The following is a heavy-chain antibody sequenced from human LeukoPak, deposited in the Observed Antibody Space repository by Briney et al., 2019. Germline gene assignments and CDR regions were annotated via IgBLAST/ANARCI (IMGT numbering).Heavy chain of an antibody. V-gene: IGHV3-23*01. CDR1: GFTFSSYA. Sequence: GGSLRLSCAASGFTFSSYAMSWVRQAPGKGPEWVSAISGGGDTTYYADSVKGRFTISRDNSKNTLYLQMNSLRTDDTAVYYCGKGRPMFGELSGDYWGQGTLVTVSS. D-gene: IGHD3-10*02. CDR2: ISGGGDTT. CDR3: GKGRPMFGELSGDY. J-gene: IGHJ4*02.